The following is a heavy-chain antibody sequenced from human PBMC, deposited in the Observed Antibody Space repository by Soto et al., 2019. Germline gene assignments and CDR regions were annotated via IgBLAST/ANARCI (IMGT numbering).Heavy chain of an antibody. J-gene: IGHJ6*03. Sequence: ASVKVSCKASGYTFTSYGISWVRQAPGQGLEWMGWISAYNGNTNYAQKLQGRVTMTTDTSTSTAYMELRSLRSDDTAVYYCATGYVYYGSGSYTQAPYYYYMDVWGKGATVTVSS. CDR2: ISAYNGNT. CDR3: ATGYVYYGSGSYTQAPYYYYMDV. V-gene: IGHV1-18*01. D-gene: IGHD3-10*01. CDR1: GYTFTSYG.